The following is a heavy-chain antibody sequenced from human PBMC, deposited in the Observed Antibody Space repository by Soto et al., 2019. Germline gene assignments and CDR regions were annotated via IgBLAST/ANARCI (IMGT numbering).Heavy chain of an antibody. CDR1: GGSISSYY. Sequence: ETLSLTCTVSGGSISSYYWSWIRQPPGKGLEWIGYIYYSGSTNYNPSLKSRVTISVDTSKNQFSLKLSSVTAADTAVYYCARGLGLRYFDWSPYPLKNNWFDPWGQGTLVTVSS. J-gene: IGHJ5*02. CDR2: IYYSGST. D-gene: IGHD3-9*01. CDR3: ARGLGLRYFDWSPYPLKNNWFDP. V-gene: IGHV4-59*12.